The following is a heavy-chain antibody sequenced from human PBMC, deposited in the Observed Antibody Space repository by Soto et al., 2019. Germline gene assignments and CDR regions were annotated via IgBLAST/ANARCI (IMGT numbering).Heavy chain of an antibody. CDR3: ARHSTSSTISNWFDP. CDR1: GYSFTTYW. D-gene: IGHD2-2*01. CDR2: IYPGDSET. Sequence: ISCKGSGYSFTTYWIGWVRQMPGKGLEWMGIIYPGDSETRYSPSFQGQVTISADKSISTAYLQWSSLKASDTAMYYCARHSTSSTISNWFDPWGQGTLVTVSS. V-gene: IGHV5-51*01. J-gene: IGHJ5*02.